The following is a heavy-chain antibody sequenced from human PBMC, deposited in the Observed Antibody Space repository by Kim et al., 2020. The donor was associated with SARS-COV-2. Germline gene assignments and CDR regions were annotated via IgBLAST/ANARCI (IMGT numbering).Heavy chain of an antibody. V-gene: IGHV3-30*02. J-gene: IGHJ4*02. CDR3: AKESARLKYFDY. D-gene: IGHD6-6*01. Sequence: YYADSVKGRFTITRDNSKNTLYLQMNSPGAEDTAVYYCAKESARLKYFDYWGQGTLVTVSS.